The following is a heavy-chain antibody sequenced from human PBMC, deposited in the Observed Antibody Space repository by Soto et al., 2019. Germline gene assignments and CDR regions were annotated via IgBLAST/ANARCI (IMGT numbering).Heavy chain of an antibody. Sequence: XGSLRLSCASSVFTFSSYAMSCVRHSPGKGLEWVSAISGSGGSTYYADSVKGRFTISRDNSKNTLYLQMNSLRAEDTAVYYCAKDLGDYSHYGPPKYWGQGTLVNVS. CDR1: VFTFSSYA. CDR2: ISGSGGST. J-gene: IGHJ4*02. D-gene: IGHD4-4*01. CDR3: AKDLGDYSHYGPPKY. V-gene: IGHV3-23*01.